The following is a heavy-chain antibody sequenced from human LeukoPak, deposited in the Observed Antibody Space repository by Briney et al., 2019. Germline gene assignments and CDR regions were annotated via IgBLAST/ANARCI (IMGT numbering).Heavy chain of an antibody. CDR2: IYYSGST. D-gene: IGHD4-17*01. V-gene: IGHV4-39*01. Sequence: SETLSLTCTVSGGSISSSSHYWGWIRQPPGKGLEWVGSIYYSGSTYYNSSLKSRVTISVDTSKNQFSLKLSSVTAADTAVYYCGANYGDYKELYGMDVWGQGTTVTVSS. CDR1: GGSISSSSHY. CDR3: GANYGDYKELYGMDV. J-gene: IGHJ6*02.